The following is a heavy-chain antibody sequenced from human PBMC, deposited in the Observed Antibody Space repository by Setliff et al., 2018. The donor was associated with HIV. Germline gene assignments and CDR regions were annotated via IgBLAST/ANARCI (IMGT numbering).Heavy chain of an antibody. D-gene: IGHD1-1*01. CDR3: TVEPWTTYGRIEY. V-gene: IGHV3-15*01. CDR2: INTKTGAGTA. CDR1: GFTFSTYS. Sequence: PGGSLRLSCAASGFTFSTYSMNWVRQAPGKGLEWVGHINTKTGAGTAEYATSVKGRFIISTDDTKTNLFLKMNSLKTDDTAVYYCTVEPWTTYGRIEYWGQGILVTVSS. J-gene: IGHJ4*02.